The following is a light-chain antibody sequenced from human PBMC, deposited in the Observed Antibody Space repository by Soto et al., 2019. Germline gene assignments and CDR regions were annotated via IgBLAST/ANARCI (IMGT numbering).Light chain of an antibody. CDR3: QQYGSSPLIT. V-gene: IGKV3-20*01. CDR1: QSISNNY. J-gene: IGKJ5*01. Sequence: EIVLTQSPGTLSLSPGERATLSCRASQSISNNYLAWYQQKPGQAPRFIIYGASTRATGIPDRFSGSGSGKDFTLTVSRLEPEDFAVYYCQQYGSSPLITFGQGTRLEMK. CDR2: GAS.